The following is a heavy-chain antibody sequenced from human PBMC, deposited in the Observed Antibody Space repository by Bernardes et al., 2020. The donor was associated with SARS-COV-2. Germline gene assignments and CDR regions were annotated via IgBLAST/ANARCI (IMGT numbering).Heavy chain of an antibody. CDR3: TKYAPFDL. D-gene: IGHD3-9*01. Sequence: GGSLRLSCTASGFSISNYWMSWVRQVPGRGLEWLANIRKDGREKNYVDSVKGRFTIDRDNAKNSLYLQMNSLTAEDTAIYYCTKYAPFDLWGQGTLVTVSS. J-gene: IGHJ4*02. V-gene: IGHV3-7*01. CDR1: GFSISNYW. CDR2: IRKDGREK.